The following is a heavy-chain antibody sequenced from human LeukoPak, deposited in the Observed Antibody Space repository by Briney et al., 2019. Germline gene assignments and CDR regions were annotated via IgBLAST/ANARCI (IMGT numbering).Heavy chain of an antibody. CDR1: GGSISSYY. J-gene: IGHJ5*02. D-gene: IGHD3-22*01. V-gene: IGHV4-59*01. CDR2: IYYSGST. CDR3: ARGLRRPSYLGYGSSGYYKIVWFDP. Sequence: KSSETLSLTCTVSGGSISSYYWSWIRQPPGKGLEWIGYIYYSGSTNYNPSLKSRVTISVDTSKNQFSLKLSSVTAADTAVYYCARGLRRPSYLGYGSSGYYKIVWFDPWGQGTLVTVSS.